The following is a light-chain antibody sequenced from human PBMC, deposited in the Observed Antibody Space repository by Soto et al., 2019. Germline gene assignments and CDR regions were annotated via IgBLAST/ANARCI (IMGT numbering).Light chain of an antibody. CDR1: QGISNY. CDR2: GAS. CDR3: QNYNCAFPT. J-gene: IGKJ1*01. V-gene: IGKV1-27*01. Sequence: DIQMTQSPSSLSASVGDRVTITCRASQGISNYIAWYQQKPGKVPKLLIYGASTLQSGVPSRISGSGSGTDFTLTSSSLQPEDVATYSCQNYNCAFPTFGQGAKVEVK.